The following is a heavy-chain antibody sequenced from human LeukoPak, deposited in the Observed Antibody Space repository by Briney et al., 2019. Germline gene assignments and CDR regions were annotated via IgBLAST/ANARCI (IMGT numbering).Heavy chain of an antibody. Sequence: GASVKVSCKASGYTFSGYYVHWVRQAPGQGLEWMGWINPNSGATAYAQNLQGRVTMTRDMSISTVYMELSSLRSDDTAMYYCAVVLMGVTTDYWGQGTLVTVSS. D-gene: IGHD1-26*01. CDR3: AVVLMGVTTDY. CDR2: INPNSGAT. CDR1: GYTFSGYY. V-gene: IGHV1-2*02. J-gene: IGHJ4*02.